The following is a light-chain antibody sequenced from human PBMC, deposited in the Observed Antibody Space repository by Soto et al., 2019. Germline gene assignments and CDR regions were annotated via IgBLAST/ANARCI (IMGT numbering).Light chain of an antibody. J-gene: IGLJ2*01. CDR3: CSYAGSSTHVI. CDR1: SSDVGSYNL. Sequence: QSVLTQPASVSGSPGQSITISCTGTSSDVGSYNLVSWYQQYPGKAPKLMIYEGSKRPSGVSYRFSGSKSGNKASLTISGLQAEDEADYYCCSYAGSSTHVIFGGGTKLTVL. V-gene: IGLV2-23*01. CDR2: EGS.